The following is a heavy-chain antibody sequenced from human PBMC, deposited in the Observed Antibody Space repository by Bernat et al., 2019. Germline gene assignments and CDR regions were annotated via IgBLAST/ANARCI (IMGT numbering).Heavy chain of an antibody. CDR2: ISTSGGKT. Sequence: DVRLLESGGALVQPGGSLRLSCVGSGFIFSHYSISWVRQAPGKGLEWVTAISTSGGKTYYADSVKGRFTISRGNSVNTVYLEMKDRRADDTAVYYCAKERQSKIIVDITHDVWGQGATVTVSS. D-gene: IGHD1-20*01. CDR1: GFIFSHYS. V-gene: IGHV3-23*01. J-gene: IGHJ6*02. CDR3: AKERQSKIIVDITHDV.